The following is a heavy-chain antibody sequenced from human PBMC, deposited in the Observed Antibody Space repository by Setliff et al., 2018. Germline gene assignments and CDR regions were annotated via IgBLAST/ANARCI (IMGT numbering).Heavy chain of an antibody. CDR3: ARTPPNRGLSNGWYVDY. V-gene: IGHV1-18*01. CDR1: GGTFRNYG. Sequence: ASVKVSCKASGGTFRNYGITWVRQAPGQGLEWMAWISAYDGNTKYTLKLQGRVTLTTDTPTTTAYMDLRGLRSDDTAVYYCARTPPNRGLSNGWYVDYWGQGALVTV. CDR2: ISAYDGNT. J-gene: IGHJ4*02. D-gene: IGHD6-19*01.